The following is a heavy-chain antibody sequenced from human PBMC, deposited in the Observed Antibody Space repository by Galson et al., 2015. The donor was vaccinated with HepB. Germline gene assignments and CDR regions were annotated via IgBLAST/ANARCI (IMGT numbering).Heavy chain of an antibody. Sequence: SLRLSCAASGFTFSSYAMSWVRQAPGKGLEWVSGITGSGGNIYYADSVKGRFTISRDNSKTTLYLQMNSLRAEDTAVYYRAKDGYIVATQIYGMDVWGQGTTVTVSS. V-gene: IGHV3-23*01. CDR1: GFTFSSYA. CDR3: AKDGYIVATQIYGMDV. D-gene: IGHD5-12*01. J-gene: IGHJ6*02. CDR2: ITGSGGNI.